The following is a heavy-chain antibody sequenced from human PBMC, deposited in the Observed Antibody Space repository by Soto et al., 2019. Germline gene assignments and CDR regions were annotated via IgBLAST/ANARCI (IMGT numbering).Heavy chain of an antibody. CDR1: SASISSSSYT. Sequence: ETLSLTCTVSSASISSSSYTWGWIRQPPGKGLEWIGSIYYSGTTYYNPSLNSRVTVSVDTSKNQFSLKVTSVTAADTAVYYCASWWAIKGYFTYWGQGSLVTVSS. J-gene: IGHJ4*02. D-gene: IGHD2-15*01. V-gene: IGHV4-39*01. CDR3: ASWWAIKGYFTY. CDR2: IYYSGTT.